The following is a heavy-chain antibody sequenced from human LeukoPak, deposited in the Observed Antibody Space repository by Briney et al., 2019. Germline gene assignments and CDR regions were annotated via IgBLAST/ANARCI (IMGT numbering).Heavy chain of an antibody. D-gene: IGHD6-13*01. CDR3: ARGGSSSWYGGKFDY. CDR1: GGSISSSSYY. Sequence: SETLSLTCTVSGGSISSSSYYWGWIRQPPGKGLEWIGSIYYSGSTYYNPSLKSRVTISVDTSKDQFSLKLSSVTAADTAVYYCARGGSSSWYGGKFDYWGQGTLVTVSS. J-gene: IGHJ4*02. CDR2: IYYSGST. V-gene: IGHV4-39*07.